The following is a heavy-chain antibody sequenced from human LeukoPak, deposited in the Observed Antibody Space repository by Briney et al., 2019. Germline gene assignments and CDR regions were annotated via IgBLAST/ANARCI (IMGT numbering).Heavy chain of an antibody. D-gene: IGHD3-16*01. CDR2: INSGGSVI. V-gene: IGHV3-48*03. Sequence: PGGYLRLYCEASGFTFNSYEMNWLRQAPGKGLEWISYINSGGSVIDYADDVKGRITISRNNAKKSLYLQMNSLRVEDTAFYYCVSAYGGLLDYWGQGTLVTVSS. J-gene: IGHJ4*02. CDR1: GFTFNSYE. CDR3: VSAYGGLLDY.